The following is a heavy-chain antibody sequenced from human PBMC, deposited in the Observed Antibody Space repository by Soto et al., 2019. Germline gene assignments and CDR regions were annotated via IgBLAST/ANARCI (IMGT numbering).Heavy chain of an antibody. CDR1: GFTFNAHA. V-gene: IGHV3-23*01. CDR3: VKDWTGNKCPCLDV. Sequence: EVEVLESGGGLQQPGGSLRLSCVASGFTFNAHAMTWVRQGPGVGLEWTSSIIGDGKSTYYAGSVKGRFTVSRDNSKNTLTLEMNSLRVEDTATYYCVKDWTGNKCPCLDVWGQGTTVTVSS. CDR2: IIGDGKST. J-gene: IGHJ6*02. D-gene: IGHD3-9*01.